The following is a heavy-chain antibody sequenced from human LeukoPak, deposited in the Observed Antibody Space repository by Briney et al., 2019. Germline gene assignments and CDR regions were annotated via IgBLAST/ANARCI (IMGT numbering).Heavy chain of an antibody. D-gene: IGHD4-17*01. CDR1: GFTFSSYG. V-gene: IGHV3-23*01. Sequence: GGTLRLSCAASGFTFSSYGMSWVRHAPGKGLEWVSAISGSGGSTYYADSVKGRFTISRDNAKNSLYLQMSSLKTEDTAVYYCTSHDYGDYEGVDYWGQGTLVTVSS. CDR3: TSHDYGDYEGVDY. J-gene: IGHJ4*02. CDR2: ISGSGGST.